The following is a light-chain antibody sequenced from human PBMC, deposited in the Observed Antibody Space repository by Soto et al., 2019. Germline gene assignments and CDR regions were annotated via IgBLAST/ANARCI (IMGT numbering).Light chain of an antibody. Sequence: QSALTQPASVSGSPGQSITISCTGTSSDVGSYSLVSWYQQHPGKAPKLMIYEVSRRPSGVSNRFSGSKSGNTASLTISRLQAEDEADYYCCSYAGDSTYVFGTGTKVTVL. V-gene: IGLV2-23*02. J-gene: IGLJ1*01. CDR1: SSDVGSYSL. CDR2: EVS. CDR3: CSYAGDSTYV.